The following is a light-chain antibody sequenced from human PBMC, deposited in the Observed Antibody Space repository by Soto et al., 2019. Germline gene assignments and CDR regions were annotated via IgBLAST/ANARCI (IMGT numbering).Light chain of an antibody. CDR3: AAWDDSLSGL. CDR2: NDN. Sequence: QLVLTQPPSASGTPGQRVTISCSGSRSNIGTNHVYWYQQFPGAAPKLLIYNDNQRPSGVPDRFSGSKSGTSASLAISGLRSEDEADYYCAAWDDSLSGLFGGGTKLTVL. J-gene: IGLJ2*01. V-gene: IGLV1-47*02. CDR1: RSNIGTNH.